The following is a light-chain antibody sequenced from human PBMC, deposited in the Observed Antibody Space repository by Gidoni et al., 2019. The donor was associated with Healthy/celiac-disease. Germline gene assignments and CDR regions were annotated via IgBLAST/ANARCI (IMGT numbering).Light chain of an antibody. CDR1: ALPKQY. Sequence: SYDLTQPPSVSVSPGQTARLTCSGDALPKQYAYWYQQKPGQAPVLVIYKDSERPSGIPERFSGSSSGTTVTLTISGVQAEDEADYYCQSADSSGTYWVFGGGTKLTVL. J-gene: IGLJ3*02. CDR3: QSADSSGTYWV. CDR2: KDS. V-gene: IGLV3-25*03.